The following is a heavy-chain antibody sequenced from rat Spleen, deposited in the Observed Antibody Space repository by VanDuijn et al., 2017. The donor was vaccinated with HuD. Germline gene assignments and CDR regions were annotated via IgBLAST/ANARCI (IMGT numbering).Heavy chain of an antibody. J-gene: IGHJ4*01. D-gene: IGHD5-1*01. CDR2: MYYDGDT. CDR3: TRDPPGSSGVIDA. CDR1: GFSLTSYS. Sequence: QVQLRESGPGLVQPSETLSLTCTVSGFSLTSYSVSWVRQPSGKGPEWMGRMYYDGDTAYNSAFKSRLSISRDTSKNQVFLKMSSLKTDDTGTYYCTRDPPGSSGVIDAWGQGASVTVSS. V-gene: IGHV2-63*01.